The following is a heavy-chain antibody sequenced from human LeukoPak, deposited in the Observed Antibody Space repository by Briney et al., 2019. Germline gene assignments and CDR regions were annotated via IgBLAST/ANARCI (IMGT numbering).Heavy chain of an antibody. CDR2: MYSGGST. CDR3: ARYSSGYSTYFDY. J-gene: IGHJ4*02. CDR1: GFTVSRNY. V-gene: IGHV3-66*01. Sequence: PGGSLRLSCAASGFTVSRNYMSWVRQAPGKGLEWVSIMYSGGSTYYADSVKGRFTISRDNSKNTLYLQMNSLRAEDTAVYYCARYSSGYSTYFDYWGQGTLVTVSS. D-gene: IGHD3-22*01.